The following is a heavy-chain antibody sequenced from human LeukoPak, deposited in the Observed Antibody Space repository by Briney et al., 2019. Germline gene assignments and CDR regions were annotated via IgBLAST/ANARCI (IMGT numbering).Heavy chain of an antibody. Sequence: PSETLSLTCTVSGYSISSGYYWGWIRQPPGKGLEWIGSIYHSGSTYYNPSLKSRVTISVDTSKNQFSLKLSSVTAADTAVYYCARDRNPAGEGVDYWGQGTLVTVSS. CDR1: GYSISSGYY. V-gene: IGHV4-38-2*02. CDR3: ARDRNPAGEGVDY. CDR2: IYHSGST. J-gene: IGHJ4*02. D-gene: IGHD3-10*01.